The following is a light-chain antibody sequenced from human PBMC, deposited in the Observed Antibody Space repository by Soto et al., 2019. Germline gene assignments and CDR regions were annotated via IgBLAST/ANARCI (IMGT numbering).Light chain of an antibody. CDR3: NSYTSATTLRGV. CDR1: STDVGGDDY. CDR2: DVS. J-gene: IGLJ1*01. Sequence: QSALTQPASVSGSPGQSITISCTGTSTDVGGDDYVSWYQQYPGKAPKLIIYDVSSRPSGVSDRFSGSKSGNTASLTISGLQAEDEADYYCNSYTSATTLRGVFGVGTKVTVL. V-gene: IGLV2-14*03.